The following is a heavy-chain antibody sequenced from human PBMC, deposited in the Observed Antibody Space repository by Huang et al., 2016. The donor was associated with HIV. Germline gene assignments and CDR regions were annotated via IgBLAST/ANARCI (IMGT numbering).Heavy chain of an antibody. Sequence: QVQLVQSGAEVKKPGASVKVSCKASGYSFTTYALHWVRQAPGHRLEWMGWIHPGNGNTNYSQEFQGRVTITRDTSASTVYMEVSSLTFEDTAVYYCAREFVIFGAPLWPAYWGQGTLISVSS. CDR3: AREFVIFGAPLWPAY. V-gene: IGHV1-3*01. CDR2: IHPGNGNT. D-gene: IGHD2-21*01. J-gene: IGHJ4*02. CDR1: GYSFTTYA.